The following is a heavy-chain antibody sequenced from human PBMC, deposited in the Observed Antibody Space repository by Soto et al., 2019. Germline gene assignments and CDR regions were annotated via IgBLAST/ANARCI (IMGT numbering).Heavy chain of an antibody. Sequence: SETLSLTCTVSGGSITGYYWSWIRQPPGKGLEWIGYIYYSGSTYYNPSLRSRVTISVDTSKNQFSLKLSSVTAADTAVYYCARDISLYSSSSTGMDVWGQGTTVTVSS. CDR3: ARDISLYSSSSTGMDV. CDR2: IYYSGST. D-gene: IGHD6-6*01. CDR1: GGSITGYY. V-gene: IGHV4-59*12. J-gene: IGHJ6*02.